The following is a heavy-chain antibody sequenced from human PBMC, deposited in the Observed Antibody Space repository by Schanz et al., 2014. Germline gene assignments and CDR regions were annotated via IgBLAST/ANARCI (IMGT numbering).Heavy chain of an antibody. CDR3: ARDRDQWDGNYLDY. CDR2: IYLSDGST. D-gene: IGHD1-26*01. Sequence: QVQLVQSGAEVKKPGSLVKVSCKASGGTFSSFAIFWVRQAPGQGLEWMGRIYLSDGSTRYAQKFQGRVTMTTDTSTSTVYMELRSLTSDDSAVYYCARDRDQWDGNYLDYWGQGTLVTVSS. V-gene: IGHV1-69*04. CDR1: GGTFSSFA. J-gene: IGHJ4*02.